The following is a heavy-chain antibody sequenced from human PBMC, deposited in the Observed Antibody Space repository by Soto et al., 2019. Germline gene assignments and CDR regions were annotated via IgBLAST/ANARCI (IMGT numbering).Heavy chain of an antibody. CDR1: GFSLNTSGVG. Sequence: QITLKESGPTLVKPTQTLTLTCTFSGFSLNTSGVGVGWIRQPPGKALEWLALIYCDDDKRYSPTLKSRLTIXKXXSKSQVVLTITTMDPVDTGTYYCAHRPYGDYPIDYWGQGTLVTVSS. D-gene: IGHD4-17*01. V-gene: IGHV2-5*02. CDR3: AHRPYGDYPIDY. J-gene: IGHJ4*02. CDR2: IYCDDDK.